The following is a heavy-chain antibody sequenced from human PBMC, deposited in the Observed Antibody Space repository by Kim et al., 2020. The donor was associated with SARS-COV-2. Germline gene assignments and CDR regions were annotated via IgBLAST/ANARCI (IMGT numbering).Heavy chain of an antibody. J-gene: IGHJ3*02. CDR1: GGFISSGGYY. CDR3: ARVEGITIFGVVIIGAFDI. Sequence: SETLSLTCTVSGGFISSGGYYWSWIRQHPGKGLEWIGYIYYSGSTYYNPSLKSRVTISVDTSKNQFSLKLSSVTAADTAVYYCARVEGITIFGVVIIGAFDIWGQGTMVTVSS. D-gene: IGHD3-3*01. V-gene: IGHV4-31*03. CDR2: IYYSGST.